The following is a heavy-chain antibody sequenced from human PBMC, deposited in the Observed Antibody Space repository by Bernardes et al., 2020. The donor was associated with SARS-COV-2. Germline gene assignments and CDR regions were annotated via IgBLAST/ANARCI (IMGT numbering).Heavy chain of an antibody. CDR1: GFTFDDYA. Sequence: GGSLRLSCAASGFTFDDYAMHWVRQAPGKGLEWVSGISWNSGSIGYADSVKGRFTISRDNAKNSLYLQMNSLRAEDTALYYCAKDMGSGSYEAHAFDIWGQGTMVTVSS. V-gene: IGHV3-9*01. CDR2: ISWNSGSI. CDR3: AKDMGSGSYEAHAFDI. D-gene: IGHD1-26*01. J-gene: IGHJ3*02.